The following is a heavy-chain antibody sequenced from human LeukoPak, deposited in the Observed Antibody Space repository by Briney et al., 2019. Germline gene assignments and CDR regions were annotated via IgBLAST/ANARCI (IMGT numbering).Heavy chain of an antibody. Sequence: PSETLSLTCAVYGGSFSGYYWSWIRQPPGKGLEWIGEINQSGSTNYNPSLKSRVTISVDTSKNQFSLKLSSVTAADTAVYYCARGRDQLVVVAARFNAFDIWGQGTMVTVSS. CDR1: GGSFSGYY. D-gene: IGHD2-15*01. V-gene: IGHV4-34*01. CDR2: INQSGST. J-gene: IGHJ3*02. CDR3: ARGRDQLVVVAARFNAFDI.